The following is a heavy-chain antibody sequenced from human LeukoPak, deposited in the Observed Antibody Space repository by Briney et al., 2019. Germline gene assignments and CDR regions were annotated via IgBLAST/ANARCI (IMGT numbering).Heavy chain of an antibody. CDR3: ARMGSGYRAYFDY. CDR2: IIPIFGTA. CDR1: GGTFSSYA. J-gene: IGHJ4*02. Sequence: SVKVSCXASGGTFSSYAVSWVRQAPGQGLEWMGGIIPIFGTANYAQKFQGRATITADESTSTAYMELSSLRSEDTAVYYCARMGSGYRAYFDYWGQGTLVTVSS. D-gene: IGHD3-22*01. V-gene: IGHV1-69*13.